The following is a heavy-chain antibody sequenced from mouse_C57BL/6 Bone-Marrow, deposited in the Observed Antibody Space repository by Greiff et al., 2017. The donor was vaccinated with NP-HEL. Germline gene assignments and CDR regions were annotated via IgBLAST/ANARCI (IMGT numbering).Heavy chain of an antibody. J-gene: IGHJ3*01. CDR1: GYAFSSSW. CDR2: IYPGDGDT. Sequence: QVQLKESGPELVKPGASVKISCKASGYAFSSSWMNWVKQRPGKGLEWIGRIYPGDGDTNYNGKFKGKATLTADKSSSTAYMQLSSLTSEDSAVYFCARRGYDYAWFAYWGQGTLVTVSA. D-gene: IGHD2-4*01. V-gene: IGHV1-82*01. CDR3: ARRGYDYAWFAY.